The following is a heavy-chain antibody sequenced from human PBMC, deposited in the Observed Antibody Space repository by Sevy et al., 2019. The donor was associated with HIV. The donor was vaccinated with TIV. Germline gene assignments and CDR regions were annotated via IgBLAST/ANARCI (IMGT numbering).Heavy chain of an antibody. CDR1: GFTFSSYS. J-gene: IGHJ4*02. D-gene: IGHD3-9*01. Sequence: GGSLRLSCAASGFTFSSYSMNWVRQAPGKGLEWVSSISSSSYIYYADSVKGRFTNSRDNAKNSLYLQMNSLRAEDTAVYYCARDDDILTGYIFDYWGQGTLVTVSS. CDR2: ISSSSYI. V-gene: IGHV3-21*01. CDR3: ARDDDILTGYIFDY.